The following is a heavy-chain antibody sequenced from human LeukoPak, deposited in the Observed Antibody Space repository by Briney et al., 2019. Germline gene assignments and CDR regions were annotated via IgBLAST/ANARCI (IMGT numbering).Heavy chain of an antibody. D-gene: IGHD5-12*01. CDR1: GYTFTSYG. CDR2: ISAYNGNT. V-gene: IGHV1-18*01. Sequence: ASVKVSCKASGYTFTSYGISWVRQAPGQGLEWMGWISAYNGNTNYAQKLQGRVTMTTDTSTSTAYMELRSLRSDDTAVYYCARSLPKWLLTEEPYYFDCWGQGTLVTVSS. CDR3: ARSLPKWLLTEEPYYFDC. J-gene: IGHJ4*02.